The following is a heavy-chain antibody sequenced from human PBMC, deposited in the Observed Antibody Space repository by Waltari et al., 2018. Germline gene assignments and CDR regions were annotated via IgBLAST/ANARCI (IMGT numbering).Heavy chain of an antibody. D-gene: IGHD3-3*01. J-gene: IGHJ4*02. V-gene: IGHV1-2*06. CDR3: ARSGGGTTSFGVAE. CDR1: GYTFTDFF. Sequence: QVQLVQSGAEVKKSGASVKVSCKASGYTFTDFFIHWVRQAPGQGLEWMGRINPKSGDTSYAQRFQGRVTMTGDTSISIAYMEVTGLGSDDTAIYYCARSGGGTTSFGVAEWGQGSLVTVSS. CDR2: INPKSGDT.